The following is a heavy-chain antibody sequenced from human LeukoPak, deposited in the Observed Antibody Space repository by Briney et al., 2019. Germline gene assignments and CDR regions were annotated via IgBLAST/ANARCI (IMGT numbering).Heavy chain of an antibody. CDR1: GFTFSSYW. Sequence: GGSLRLSCAASGFTFSSYWMSWVRQAPGKGLEWVANIKQDGSEKYYVDSVKGRFTISRDNAKNSLHLQMNSLRAEDTAVYYCASLSEYSSLSGSYWYFDIWGRGTLVTVSS. CDR2: IKQDGSEK. D-gene: IGHD6-6*01. J-gene: IGHJ2*01. V-gene: IGHV3-7*01. CDR3: ASLSEYSSLSGSYWYFDI.